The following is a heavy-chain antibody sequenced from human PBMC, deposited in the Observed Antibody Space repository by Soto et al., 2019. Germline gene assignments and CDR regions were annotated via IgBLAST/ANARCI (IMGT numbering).Heavy chain of an antibody. CDR2: ISYDGSNK. Sequence: GGSLRLSCAASGFTFSSYAMHWVRQAPGKGLEWVAVISYDGSNKYYADSVKGRFTISRDNSKNTLYLQMNSLRAEDTAVYYCAREKDVDTAMAERPYSSPVYWGQGTLVTVSS. CDR3: AREKDVDTAMAERPYSSPVY. D-gene: IGHD5-18*01. V-gene: IGHV3-30-3*01. J-gene: IGHJ4*02. CDR1: GFTFSSYA.